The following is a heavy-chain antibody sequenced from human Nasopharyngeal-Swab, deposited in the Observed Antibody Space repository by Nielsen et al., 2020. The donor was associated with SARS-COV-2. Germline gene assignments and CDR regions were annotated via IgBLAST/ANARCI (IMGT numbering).Heavy chain of an antibody. CDR3: AKDKVPQYSSSWYHSSFDY. D-gene: IGHD6-13*01. CDR2: IKQDGSEK. V-gene: IGHV3-7*03. CDR1: GFTFSSYW. J-gene: IGHJ4*02. Sequence: GESLKISCAASGFTFSSYWMSWVRQAPGKGLEWVANIKQDGSEKYYVDSVKGRFTISRDNAKNSLYLQMNSLRAEDTALYYCAKDKVPQYSSSWYHSSFDYWGQGTLVTVSS.